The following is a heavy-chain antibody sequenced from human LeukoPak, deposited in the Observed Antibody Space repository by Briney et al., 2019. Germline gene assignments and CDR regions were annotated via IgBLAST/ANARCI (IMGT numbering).Heavy chain of an antibody. D-gene: IGHD6-6*01. CDR1: GYTFTSYG. CDR2: ISAYNGNT. J-gene: IGHJ4*02. CDR3: ARVGRGPAARPGYYFDY. Sequence: ASVKVSCKASGYTFTSYGISWVRQAPGQGLEWMGWISAYNGNTNYAQKLQGRVTMTTDTSTSTAYMELRSLRSDDTAVYYCARVGRGPAARPGYYFDYWGQGTLVTVSS. V-gene: IGHV1-18*01.